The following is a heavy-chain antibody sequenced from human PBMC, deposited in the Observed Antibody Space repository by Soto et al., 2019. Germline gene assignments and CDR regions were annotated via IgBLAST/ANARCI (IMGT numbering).Heavy chain of an antibody. J-gene: IGHJ5*02. CDR2: IYHTGTT. V-gene: IGHV4-31*03. CDR3: ARERPDGARLDP. D-gene: IGHD6-6*01. CDR1: GAFISSGGYY. Sequence: PSETLSLTCTVSGAFISSGGYYWSWIRQHPGKGLEWIGYIYHTGTTYYKPSLKSRVTLSVDTSKNQFSLKLSSVTAADTAVYYCARERPDGARLDPWGQGTLVTVSS.